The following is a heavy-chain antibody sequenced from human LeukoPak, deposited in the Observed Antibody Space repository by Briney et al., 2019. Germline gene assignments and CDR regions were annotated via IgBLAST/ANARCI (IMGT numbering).Heavy chain of an antibody. D-gene: IGHD6-19*01. V-gene: IGHV3-23*01. J-gene: IGHJ4*02. CDR2: VSGSGDST. CDR1: GFTFSSYA. CDR3: ARDRRSTGWPFDY. Sequence: PGWPLRLSCVASGFTFSSYAMTWVRQAPGKGLEWVSIVSGSGDSTYYADSMKGRFTISRDNSKNTLFLQINSLRVDDTAVYYCARDRRSTGWPFDYWGQGTLVTVSS.